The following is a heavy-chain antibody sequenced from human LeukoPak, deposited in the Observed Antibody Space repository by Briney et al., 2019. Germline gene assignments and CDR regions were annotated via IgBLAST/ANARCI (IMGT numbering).Heavy chain of an antibody. D-gene: IGHD3-22*01. Sequence: ASVKVSCKASGYTFTSYGISWVRQAPGQGLEWMGWISAYNGNTNYAQKLQGRVTMTTDTSTSTAYMELRSLRSDDTAVYYCARELKDYYDSSGYYDYWGQGTLVTVSS. CDR2: ISAYNGNT. V-gene: IGHV1-18*01. CDR1: GYTFTSYG. CDR3: ARELKDYYDSSGYYDY. J-gene: IGHJ4*02.